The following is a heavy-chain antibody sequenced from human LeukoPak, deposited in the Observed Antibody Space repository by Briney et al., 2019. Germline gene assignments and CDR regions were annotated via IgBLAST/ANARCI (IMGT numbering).Heavy chain of an antibody. D-gene: IGHD6-19*01. Sequence: GGSLRLSCAASGFTFDDYAMHWVRQAPGKGLEWVSGISWNSGSIGYADSVKGRFTISRDNAKNSLYLQMNSLRAEDTAVYYCARAIAVAGTEVKYYYYYMDVWGKGTTVTVSS. J-gene: IGHJ6*03. CDR2: ISWNSGSI. CDR3: ARAIAVAGTEVKYYYYYMDV. V-gene: IGHV3-9*01. CDR1: GFTFDDYA.